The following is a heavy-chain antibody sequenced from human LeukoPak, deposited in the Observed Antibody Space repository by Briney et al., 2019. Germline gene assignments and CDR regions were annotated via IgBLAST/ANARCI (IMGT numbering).Heavy chain of an antibody. CDR3: ARPIGNAFDI. D-gene: IGHD1-1*01. Sequence: SETLSLTCTFSGGSISIYYWSWVRQPAGRGLEWIGRIYTSGSTNYNPSLKSRVTMSVDTSKNQFSLKLSSVTAADTAVYYCARPIGNAFDIWGQGTMVTVSS. CDR2: IYTSGST. V-gene: IGHV4-4*07. CDR1: GGSISIYY. J-gene: IGHJ3*02.